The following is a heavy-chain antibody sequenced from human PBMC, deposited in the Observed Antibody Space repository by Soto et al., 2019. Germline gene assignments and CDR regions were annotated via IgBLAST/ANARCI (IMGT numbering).Heavy chain of an antibody. CDR1: GGTFSSYA. CDR2: IIPIFGTA. CDR3: ASVETQRYYYGMDV. D-gene: IGHD2-15*01. J-gene: IGHJ6*02. Sequence: QVQLVQSGAEVKKPGSSVKVSCKASGGTFSSYAISWVRQAPGQGLEWMGGIIPIFGTADYAQKFQGRVTMTVDGSTSTAYMELSSLRSEDTAVYYCASVETQRYYYGMDVWGQGTTVTVSS. V-gene: IGHV1-69*12.